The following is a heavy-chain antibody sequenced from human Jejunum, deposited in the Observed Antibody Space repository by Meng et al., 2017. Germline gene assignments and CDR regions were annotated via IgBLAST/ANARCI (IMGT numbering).Heavy chain of an antibody. CDR2: VSNTGSP. V-gene: IGHV4-39*01. CDR3: ARLQLRGPVKVDD. D-gene: IGHD1-26*01. Sequence: QLQPQESGPGLVKPPETLSATSPVPGGPIRSSGNSWGWYPQPPGKGLGGIGTVSNTGSPYYSPSLKSRVTISADTSRNQFSLKLSSVTAADTAVYYCARLQLRGPVKVDDWGQGTLVTVSS. J-gene: IGHJ4*02. CDR1: GGPIRSSGNS.